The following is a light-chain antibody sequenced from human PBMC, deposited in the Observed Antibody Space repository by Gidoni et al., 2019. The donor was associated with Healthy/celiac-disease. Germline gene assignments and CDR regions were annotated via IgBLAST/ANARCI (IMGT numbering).Light chain of an antibody. CDR1: QSISSY. CDR2: AAS. Sequence: DIQMTPSPSSLSASVGDRVTITCRASQSISSYLYWYQQKPGKAPKLLIYAASSLQSGVPARFSGSGSGTEFTLTISSLQPEDFATYYCQQSYSTPPWTFGQGTKVEIK. J-gene: IGKJ1*01. V-gene: IGKV1-39*01. CDR3: QQSYSTPPWT.